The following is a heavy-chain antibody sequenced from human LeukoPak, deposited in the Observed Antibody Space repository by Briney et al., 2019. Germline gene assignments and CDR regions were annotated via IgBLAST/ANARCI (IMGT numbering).Heavy chain of an antibody. D-gene: IGHD5-18*01. CDR1: GGSFSGYY. CDR3: ARGRYSYGSKFFDY. CDR2: INHSGST. Sequence: SETLSLTCAVYGGSFSGYYWSWIRQPPGKGLEWIGEINHSGSTNYNPSLQSRVTISVDTSKNQFSLKLSSVTAADTAVYYCARGRYSYGSKFFDYWGQGTLVTVPS. V-gene: IGHV4-34*01. J-gene: IGHJ4*02.